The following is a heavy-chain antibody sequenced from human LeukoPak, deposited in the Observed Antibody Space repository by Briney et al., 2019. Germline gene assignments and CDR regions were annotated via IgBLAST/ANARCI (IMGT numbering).Heavy chain of an antibody. CDR3: AREVYCSGGRCYSTGDGYFGS. D-gene: IGHD2-15*01. V-gene: IGHV3-30*04. Sequence: GGSLRLSCAASGFTFSSYAMHWVRQAPYKGLEWVAVISYDGSTKFYADSVKGRFTISRDNSKNTLYLQMSSLRAEDTAVYYCAREVYCSGGRCYSTGDGYFGSWGQGTLVTVSS. CDR2: ISYDGSTK. CDR1: GFTFSSYA. J-gene: IGHJ4*02.